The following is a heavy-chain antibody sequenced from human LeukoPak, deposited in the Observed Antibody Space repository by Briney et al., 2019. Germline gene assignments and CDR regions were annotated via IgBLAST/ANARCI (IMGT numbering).Heavy chain of an antibody. CDR3: ASLDRSEIP. D-gene: IGHD1-26*01. CDR2: VSADENGK. V-gene: IGHV3-64*01. J-gene: IGHJ5*02. CDR1: GFSFDKFG. Sequence: PGGSLRLSCVASGFSFDKFGMHWVRQAPGKGLEYVSSVSADENGKYYTKSVRGRFSISRDNSKNTMYLQLGNLRPDDMGIYYCASLDRSEIPWGPGTLVTVSS.